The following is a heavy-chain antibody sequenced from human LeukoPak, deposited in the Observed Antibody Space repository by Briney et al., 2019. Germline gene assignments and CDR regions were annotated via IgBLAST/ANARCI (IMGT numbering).Heavy chain of an antibody. CDR2: SNPNSGGT. CDR1: GYTFTSYD. Sequence: ASVKVSCKASGYTFTSYDINWVRQATGQGLEWMGWSNPNSGGTNYAQKFQGRVTMTRDTSISTAYMELSRLRSDDTAVYYCAARMDYSNYLDYWGQGTLVTVSS. D-gene: IGHD4-4*01. J-gene: IGHJ4*02. CDR3: AARMDYSNYLDY. V-gene: IGHV1-2*02.